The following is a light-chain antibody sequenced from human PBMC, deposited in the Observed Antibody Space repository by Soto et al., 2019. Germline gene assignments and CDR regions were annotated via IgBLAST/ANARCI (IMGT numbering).Light chain of an antibody. V-gene: IGKV1-5*01. CDR3: QQYNKFSPT. Sequence: DIQMTQSPSTLSASVGDRVTMTCRASQSIGSWLAWYQHKPGRAPKLLIFDGARLERGVPSRFSGSGSGTEFTFTISSLQPEDFATYYCQQYNKFSPTFGQGTKVDIK. CDR2: DGA. CDR1: QSIGSW. J-gene: IGKJ1*01.